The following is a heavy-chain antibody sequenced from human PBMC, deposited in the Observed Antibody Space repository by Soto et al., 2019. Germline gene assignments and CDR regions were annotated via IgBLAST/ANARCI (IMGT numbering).Heavy chain of an antibody. CDR3: ARVAYCGGDCYRGFDP. D-gene: IGHD2-21*02. V-gene: IGHV4-30-2*01. CDR2: IYHSGST. Sequence: QLQLQESGSGLVKPSQTLSLTCAVSGGSISSGGYSWSWIRQPPGKGLEWIGYIYHSGSTYYNPSLKSRVTISVXXXKXXFSLKLSSVPAADTAVYYCARVAYCGGDCYRGFDPWGQGTLVTVSS. J-gene: IGHJ5*02. CDR1: GGSISSGGYS.